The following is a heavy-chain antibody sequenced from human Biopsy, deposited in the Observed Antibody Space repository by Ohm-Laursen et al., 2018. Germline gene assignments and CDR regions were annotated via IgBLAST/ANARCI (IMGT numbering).Heavy chain of an antibody. CDR3: ATKWTGYFHH. J-gene: IGHJ1*01. D-gene: IGHD2-8*01. V-gene: IGHV1-69*06. CDR1: GGTFSNYG. Sequence: SVKVSCKAPGGTFSNYGVNWVRQAPGQGLEWLGGNIPILGTGNYAQKFQDRVTVAADTSTSTATMELRSLRSDDTAVYYCATKWTGYFHHWGQGTLVIVSS. CDR2: NIPILGTG.